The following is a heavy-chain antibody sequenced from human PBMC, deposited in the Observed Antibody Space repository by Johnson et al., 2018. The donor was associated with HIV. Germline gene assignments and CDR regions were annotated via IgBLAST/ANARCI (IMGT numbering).Heavy chain of an antibody. CDR2: ISYDGSNK. J-gene: IGHJ3*02. D-gene: IGHD3-10*01. V-gene: IGHV3-30*04. CDR1: GFSFIDYA. CDR3: AKEQWFGELFSAFDI. Sequence: QVQLVESGGGLVRPGGSLRLSCVASGFSFIDYAMIWVRQAPGKGLEWVAVISYDGSNKYYADSVKGRFTISRDNSKNTLYLQMNSLRAEDTAVYYCAKEQWFGELFSAFDIWGQVTMVTVSS.